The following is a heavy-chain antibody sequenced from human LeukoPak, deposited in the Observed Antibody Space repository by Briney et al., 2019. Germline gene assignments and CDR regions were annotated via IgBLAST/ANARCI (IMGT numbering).Heavy chain of an antibody. CDR1: SYTFTSYG. J-gene: IGHJ4*02. V-gene: IGHV1-18*01. CDR2: ISAYNGNT. Sequence: GASVKVSCKASSYTFTSYGISWVRQAPGQGLEWMGWISAYNGNTNYAQKLQGRVTMTTDTSTSTAYMELRSLRSDDTAVYYCARGVRGYSYGWGYYFDYWGQGTLVTVSS. CDR3: ARGVRGYSYGWGYYFDY. D-gene: IGHD5-18*01.